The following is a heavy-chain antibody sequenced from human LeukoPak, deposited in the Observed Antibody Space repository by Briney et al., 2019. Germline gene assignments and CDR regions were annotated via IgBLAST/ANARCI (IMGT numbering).Heavy chain of an antibody. J-gene: IGHJ6*03. V-gene: IGHV3-23*01. D-gene: IGHD5-24*01. CDR3: ARLMEMAATPYYYYYMDV. CDR2: ISGSGGIT. CDR1: GFTFSSYG. Sequence: PGGSLRLSCAASGFTFSSYGMSWVRQAPGKGLEWVSVISGSGGITYYADSVKGRFTISRDNSKNTLYLQMNSLRAEDTAVYYCARLMEMAATPYYYYYMDVWGKGTTVTVSS.